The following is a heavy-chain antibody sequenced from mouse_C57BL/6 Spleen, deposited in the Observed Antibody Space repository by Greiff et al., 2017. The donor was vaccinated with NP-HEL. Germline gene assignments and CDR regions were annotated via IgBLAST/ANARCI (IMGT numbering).Heavy chain of an antibody. J-gene: IGHJ2*01. CDR2: IDPENGDT. Sequence: EVQLQESGAELVRPGASVKLSCTASGFNIKDDYMHWVKQRPEQGLEWIGWIDPENGDTEYASKFQGKATITADTSSNTAYLQLSSLTSEDTAGYYCTTSGTVRDYWGKGTTLTVSS. V-gene: IGHV14-4*01. D-gene: IGHD1-1*01. CDR3: TTSGTVRDY. CDR1: GFNIKDDY.